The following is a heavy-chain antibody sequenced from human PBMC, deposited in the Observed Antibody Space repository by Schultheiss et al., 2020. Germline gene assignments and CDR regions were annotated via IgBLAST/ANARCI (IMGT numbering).Heavy chain of an antibody. D-gene: IGHD6-19*01. Sequence: SETLSLTCTVSGGSISSGGYYWSWIRQHPGKGLEWIGYIYYSGSTYYNPSLKSRVTISVDTSKNQFSLKLSSVTAADTAVYYCARDQAWLVEFDYWGQGTLVTVSS. V-gene: IGHV4-31*03. J-gene: IGHJ4*02. CDR3: ARDQAWLVEFDY. CDR1: GGSISSGGYY. CDR2: IYYSGST.